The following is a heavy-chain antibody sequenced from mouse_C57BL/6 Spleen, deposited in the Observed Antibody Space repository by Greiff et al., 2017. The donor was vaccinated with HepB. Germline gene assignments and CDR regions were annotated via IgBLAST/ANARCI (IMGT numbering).Heavy chain of an antibody. CDR2: IDPSDSYT. Sequence: VQLQQPGAELVRPGTSVKLSCKASGYTFTSYWMHWVKQRHGQGLEWIGVIDPSDSYTNYNQKFKGKATLTVDTSASTAYMQLSSLTSEDSAVYYCARGQLRSAMDYCGQGTSDTVSS. J-gene: IGHJ4*01. D-gene: IGHD3-2*02. CDR3: ARGQLRSAMDY. V-gene: IGHV1-59*01. CDR1: GYTFTSYW.